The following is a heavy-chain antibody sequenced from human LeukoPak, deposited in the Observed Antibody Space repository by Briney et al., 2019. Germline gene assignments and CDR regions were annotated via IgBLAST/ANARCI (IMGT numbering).Heavy chain of an antibody. Sequence: SETLSLTCTVSGGSISSYYWSWIRQPPGKGLEWIGYIYYSGSTNYSPSLKSRVTISVDTSKNQFSLKLSPVTAADTAVYYCARVASRISGYYYGMDVWGKGTTVTVSS. CDR1: GGSISSYY. V-gene: IGHV4-59*01. CDR3: ARVASRISGYYYGMDV. J-gene: IGHJ6*04. D-gene: IGHD2-15*01. CDR2: IYYSGST.